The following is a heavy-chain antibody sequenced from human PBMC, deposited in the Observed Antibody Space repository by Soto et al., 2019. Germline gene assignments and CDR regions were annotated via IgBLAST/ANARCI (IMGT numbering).Heavy chain of an antibody. D-gene: IGHD3-3*02. CDR1: GFPFSFYG. J-gene: IGHJ3*02. CDR3: AREDAFDKENGFDM. CDR2: IVSDGSAI. Sequence: GGSLRLSCAVSGFPFSFYGFHWVRQSPGKGLEWLGVIVSDGSAIYHADSLEGRFFISRDNSKDILYLQMNSLRVEDTAVYYCAREDAFDKENGFDMWGKGTRVTVSS. V-gene: IGHV3-33*01.